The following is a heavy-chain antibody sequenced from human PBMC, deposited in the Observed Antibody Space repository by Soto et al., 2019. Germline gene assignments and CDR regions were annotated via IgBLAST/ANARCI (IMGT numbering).Heavy chain of an antibody. D-gene: IGHD2-15*01. CDR1: GGSISSSSYY. J-gene: IGHJ3*02. CDR3: ARQIVVVVAATRHDAFDI. CDR2: IYYSGST. Sequence: SETLSLTCTVSGGSISSSSYYWGWIRQPPGKGLEWIGSIYYSGSTYYNPSLKSRVTISVDTSKNQFSLKLGSVTAADTAVYYCARQIVVVVAATRHDAFDIWGQGTMVTVSS. V-gene: IGHV4-39*01.